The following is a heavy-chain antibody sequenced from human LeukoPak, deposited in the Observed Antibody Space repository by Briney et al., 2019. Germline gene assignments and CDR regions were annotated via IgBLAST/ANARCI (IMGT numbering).Heavy chain of an antibody. CDR2: MDTDGSTI. V-gene: IGHV3-74*01. J-gene: IGHJ4*02. CDR3: AKDSRGAAFWGEFDS. D-gene: IGHD3-16*01. Sequence: GGSLRLSCAASGFTFSSYWMIWVRQAPGKGLVYVSHMDTDGSTINYVDSVKGRFTISRDNRKNSLYLQMNSLRSEDTALYFCAKDSRGAAFWGEFDSWGQGSLVTVSS. CDR1: GFTFSSYW.